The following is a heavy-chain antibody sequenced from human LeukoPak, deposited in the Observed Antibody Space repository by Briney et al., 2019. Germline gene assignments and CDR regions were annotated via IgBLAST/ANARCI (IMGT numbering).Heavy chain of an antibody. CDR1: GGSISSSSYY. J-gene: IGHJ4*02. CDR3: AKDLRSRIAAAGAPDY. D-gene: IGHD6-13*01. V-gene: IGHV4-39*07. Sequence: SETLSLTCTVSGGSISSSSYYWGWIRQPPGKGLEWIGSIYYSGSTYYNPSLKSRVTISVDTSKNQFSLKLSSVTAADTAVYYCAKDLRSRIAAAGAPDYWGQGTLVTVSS. CDR2: IYYSGST.